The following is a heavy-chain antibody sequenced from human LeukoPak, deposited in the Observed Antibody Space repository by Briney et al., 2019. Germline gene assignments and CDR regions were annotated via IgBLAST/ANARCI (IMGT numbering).Heavy chain of an antibody. CDR2: IIPILGIA. CDR3: ARMVGWGGFDY. CDR1: GGTFSSYA. D-gene: IGHD2-15*01. Sequence: SVKVSCKASGGTFSSYAISWVRQAPGQGLEWMGRIIPILGIANYAQKFQGRVTITADKSTSTAYMELSSLGAEDTAVYYWARMVGWGGFDYWGQGTLVTVSS. J-gene: IGHJ4*02. V-gene: IGHV1-69*04.